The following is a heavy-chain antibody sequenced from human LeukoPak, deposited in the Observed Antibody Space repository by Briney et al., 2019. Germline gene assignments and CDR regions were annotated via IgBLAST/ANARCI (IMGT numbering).Heavy chain of an antibody. Sequence: SETLSLTCTVSGGSVSSSNYYWSWIRQPPGKGLEWVGFFSYNVHSDYNPSLKSRVTISVDTSKDQFSLRLSSVTAADTAIYYCARVSVAGTGPDYWGQGTQVTVSS. V-gene: IGHV4-61*01. J-gene: IGHJ4*02. CDR1: GGSVSSSNYY. CDR2: FSYNVHS. D-gene: IGHD6-13*01. CDR3: ARVSVAGTGPDY.